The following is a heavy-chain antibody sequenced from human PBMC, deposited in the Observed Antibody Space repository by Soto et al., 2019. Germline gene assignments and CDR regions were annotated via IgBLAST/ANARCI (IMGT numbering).Heavy chain of an antibody. J-gene: IGHJ4*02. Sequence: QVQVVQSGAEVKKPGASVKVSCEASGYTFIDYYMHWVRQAPGQGFEWMGRISPKSGGTNYAQKFQGRVTMTWDTSLNPAYMQLSSLMSEDTAVYYCARPPGYISDWYYFDLWGQGTLVTVSS. V-gene: IGHV1-2*02. CDR1: GYTFIDYY. CDR3: ARPPGYISDWYYFDL. CDR2: ISPKSGGT. D-gene: IGHD6-19*01.